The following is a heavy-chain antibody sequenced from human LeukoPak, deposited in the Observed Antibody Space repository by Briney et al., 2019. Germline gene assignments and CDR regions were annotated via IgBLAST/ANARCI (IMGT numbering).Heavy chain of an antibody. D-gene: IGHD6-19*01. CDR2: IYYSGST. CDR3: ATRVTMGSYSSGWYWFDP. CDR1: GGSISSGGYY. J-gene: IGHJ5*02. Sequence: SQTLSLTCTVSGGSISSGGYYWSWIRQHPGKGLEWIGYIYYSGSTYYNPSLKSRVTISVDTSKNQFSLKLSSVTAADTAVYYCATRVTMGSYSSGWYWFDPWGQGTLVTVSS. V-gene: IGHV4-31*03.